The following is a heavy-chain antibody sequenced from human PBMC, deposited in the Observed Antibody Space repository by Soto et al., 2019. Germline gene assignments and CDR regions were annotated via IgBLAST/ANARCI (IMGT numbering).Heavy chain of an antibody. CDR2: ISGSGGST. CDR1: GFTFSSYA. J-gene: IGHJ4*02. V-gene: IGHV3-23*01. CDR3: AKGRSSSFLSVLRPNDY. D-gene: IGHD6-6*01. Sequence: GGSLRLSCAASGFTFSSYAMSWVRQAPGKGLEWVSAISGSGGSTYYADSVKGRFTISRDNSKNTLYLQMNSLRAEDTAVYYCAKGRSSSFLSVLRPNDYWGQGTLVTVSS.